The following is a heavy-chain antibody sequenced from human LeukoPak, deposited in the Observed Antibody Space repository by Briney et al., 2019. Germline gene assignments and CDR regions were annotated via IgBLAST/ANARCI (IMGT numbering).Heavy chain of an antibody. D-gene: IGHD3-22*01. CDR1: GGSISSGGYS. CDR3: ARGKNYYDSSIPYYFDY. J-gene: IGHJ4*02. Sequence: SETLSLTCAVSGGSISSGGYSWSWIRQPPGKGLEWIGYIYYSGSTNYNPSLKSRVTISVDTSKNQFSLKLSSVTAADTAVYYCARGKNYYDSSIPYYFDYWGQGTLVTVSS. V-gene: IGHV4-61*08. CDR2: IYYSGST.